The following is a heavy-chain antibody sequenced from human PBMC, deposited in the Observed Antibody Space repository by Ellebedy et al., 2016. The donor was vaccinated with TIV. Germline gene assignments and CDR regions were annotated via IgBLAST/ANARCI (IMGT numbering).Heavy chain of an antibody. CDR1: GGSFRGYY. D-gene: IGHD3-10*01. J-gene: IGHJ6*03. Sequence: SQTLSLTCXVYGGSFRGYYWSWIRQPPGKGLEWIGEINHSGSTNYNPSLKSRVTISVDTSKNQFSLKLSSVTAADTAVYYCAREAHGSRYMDVWGKGTTVTVSS. V-gene: IGHV4-34*01. CDR3: AREAHGSRYMDV. CDR2: INHSGST.